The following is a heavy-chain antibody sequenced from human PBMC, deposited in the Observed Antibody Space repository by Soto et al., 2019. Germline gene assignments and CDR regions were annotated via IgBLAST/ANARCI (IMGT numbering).Heavy chain of an antibody. CDR2: IHHSGST. CDR3: ARDRVTIIRGLSKHGMDV. D-gene: IGHD3-10*01. J-gene: IGHJ6*02. CDR1: GGSISSGGYS. Sequence: SETLSLTCAVSGGSISSGGYSWSWIRQSPGKGLEWIGYIHHSGSTYYNPSLKSRVTISEDRSKNQFSLKLSSVTAADTAVYYCARDRVTIIRGLSKHGMDVWGQGTMVTVSS. V-gene: IGHV4-30-2*06.